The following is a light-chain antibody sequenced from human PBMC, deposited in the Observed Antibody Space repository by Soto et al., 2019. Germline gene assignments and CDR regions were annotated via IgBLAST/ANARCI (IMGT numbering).Light chain of an antibody. CDR3: SARDDSLSGVV. CDR1: SSNIGSNH. Sequence: QSVLTQPPSPSGTPGQRVTISCSGSSSNIGSNHVYWYQQFPGTAPKLLMYRSDQRPSGVPDRFSGSKSGTSASLAISGLRSDDEADYYCSARDDSLSGVVFGGGTKLTVL. V-gene: IGLV1-47*01. J-gene: IGLJ2*01. CDR2: RSD.